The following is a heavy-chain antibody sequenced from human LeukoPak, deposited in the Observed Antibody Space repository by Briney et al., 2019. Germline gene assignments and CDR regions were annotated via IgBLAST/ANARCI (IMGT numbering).Heavy chain of an antibody. Sequence: GGSLRLSCAASGFTFSSYGMHWVRQAPGKGLEWVAVISYNGSNKYYADSVKGRFTISRDNSKNTLYLQMNSLRAEDTAVYYCAKDLGGRIAAAGPFDYWGQGTLVTVSS. CDR2: ISYNGSNK. V-gene: IGHV3-30*18. CDR1: GFTFSSYG. J-gene: IGHJ4*02. CDR3: AKDLGGRIAAAGPFDY. D-gene: IGHD6-13*01.